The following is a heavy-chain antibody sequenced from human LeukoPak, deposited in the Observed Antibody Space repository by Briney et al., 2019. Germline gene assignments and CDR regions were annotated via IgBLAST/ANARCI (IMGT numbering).Heavy chain of an antibody. CDR2: MNPNSGNT. CDR1: GYTFTSYD. CDR3: ARLVGTYYYDSSGYYYFDY. J-gene: IGHJ4*02. V-gene: IGHV1-8*03. D-gene: IGHD3-22*01. Sequence: ASVKVSCKASGYTFTSYDINWVRQATGQGLEWMGWMNPNSGNTGYAQKFLGRVTITRNTSISTAYMELSSLRSEDTAVYYCARLVGTYYYDSSGYYYFDYWGQGTLVTVSS.